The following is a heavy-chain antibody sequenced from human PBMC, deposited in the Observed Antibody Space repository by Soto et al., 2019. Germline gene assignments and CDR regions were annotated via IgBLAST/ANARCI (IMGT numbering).Heavy chain of an antibody. Sequence: PSETLTLTCTASGCSISNAAYSWSWIRQPPGKGLEWIGYIYPSGMPFYNPSLRSRVTISIDRSNDQFSLNLKSVTAADTAVYYCARERAGYGLFDSWGQGTLVTVSS. CDR3: ARERAGYGLFDS. V-gene: IGHV4-30-2*01. CDR2: IYPSGMP. D-gene: IGHD5-18*01. J-gene: IGHJ4*02. CDR1: GCSISNAAYS.